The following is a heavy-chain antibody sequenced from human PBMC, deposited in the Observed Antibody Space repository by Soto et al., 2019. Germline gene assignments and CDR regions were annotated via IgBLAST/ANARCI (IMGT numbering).Heavy chain of an antibody. CDR2: ISSSSSTI. V-gene: IGHV3-48*01. CDR1: GFTFSSYS. Sequence: EVQLVESGGGLVQPGGSLRLSCAASGFTFSSYSMNWVRQAPGKGLEWVSYISSSSSTIYYADSVKGRFTISRDNAKNSLYLQMNSLRAEDTAVYYCARAMVREFNWFDPWGQGTLVTVSS. J-gene: IGHJ5*02. D-gene: IGHD3-10*01. CDR3: ARAMVREFNWFDP.